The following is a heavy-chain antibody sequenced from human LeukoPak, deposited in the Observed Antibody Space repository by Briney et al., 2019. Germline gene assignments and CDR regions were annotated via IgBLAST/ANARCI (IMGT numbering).Heavy chain of an antibody. CDR2: IYSGGST. J-gene: IGHJ6*03. D-gene: IGHD7-27*01. CDR1: GFTVSSNY. CDR3: ARGTNWGLYYYYYYMDV. V-gene: IGHV3-53*01. Sequence: GGSLRLSCAASGFTVSSNYMSWVRQAPGKGLEWVSVIYSGGSTYYADSVKGRFTISRDNSKNTLYLQMNSLRAEDTAVYYCARGTNWGLYYYYYYMDVWGKGTTVTVSS.